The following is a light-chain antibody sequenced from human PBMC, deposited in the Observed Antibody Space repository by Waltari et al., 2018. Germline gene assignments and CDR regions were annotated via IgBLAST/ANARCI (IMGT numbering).Light chain of an antibody. Sequence: QSALTQPASVSGSPGQSITISCTGTSSDIGGYDYVSLSQQHPGKAPKLLIYEVNNRPSGVSNRFSGSKSGNTASLAISGLQPEDEADYYCSSYTRRNTPSSVFGTGTQVTVL. CDR1: SSDIGGYDY. CDR3: SSYTRRNTPSSV. V-gene: IGLV2-14*01. CDR2: EVN. J-gene: IGLJ1*01.